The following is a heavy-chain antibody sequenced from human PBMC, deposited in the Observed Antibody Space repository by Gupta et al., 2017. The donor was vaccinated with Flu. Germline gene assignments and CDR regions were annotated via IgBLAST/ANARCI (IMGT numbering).Heavy chain of an antibody. J-gene: IGHJ6*02. Sequence: QVQLQESGPGLVKPSGTLSLTCAVSGGSISSSNWWSWVRQPPGKGLEWIGEIYHSGSTNYNPSLKSRVTISVDKSKNQFSLKLSSVTAADTAVYYCARSGRYCSGGSCFLGGNYYGMDVWGQGTTVTVSS. V-gene: IGHV4-4*02. D-gene: IGHD2-15*01. CDR1: GGSISSSNW. CDR2: IYHSGST. CDR3: ARSGRYCSGGSCFLGGNYYGMDV.